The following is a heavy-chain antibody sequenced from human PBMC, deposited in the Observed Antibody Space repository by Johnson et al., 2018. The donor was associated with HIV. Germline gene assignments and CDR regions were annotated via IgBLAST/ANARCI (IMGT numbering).Heavy chain of an antibody. Sequence: QVQLVESGGGVVQPGRSLRLSCAASGFTVSSNYMSWVRQAPGKGLEWVAVISYDGSNKYYADSVKGRFTISRDNSKNTLYLQMNSLRAEDTAVYYCARGGGSSVAFDIWGQWTMVTVSS. CDR2: ISYDGSNK. D-gene: IGHD1-26*01. J-gene: IGHJ3*02. CDR1: GFTVSSNY. CDR3: ARGGGSSVAFDI. V-gene: IGHV3-30*14.